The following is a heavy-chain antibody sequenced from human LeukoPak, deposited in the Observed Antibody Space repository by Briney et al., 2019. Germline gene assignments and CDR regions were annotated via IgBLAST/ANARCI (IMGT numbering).Heavy chain of an antibody. CDR1: GFTFSSYS. CDR2: ISSSSSTI. V-gene: IGHV3-48*01. J-gene: IGHJ3*02. Sequence: GGSLRLSCAAAGFTFSSYSMNWVRQAPGKGLEWVSYISSSSSTIYYADSVKGRFTISRDNGKNSLYLQMNSLRAEDTAVYYCASQLGDASDIWGQGTMVTVSS. D-gene: IGHD6-13*01. CDR3: ASQLGDASDI.